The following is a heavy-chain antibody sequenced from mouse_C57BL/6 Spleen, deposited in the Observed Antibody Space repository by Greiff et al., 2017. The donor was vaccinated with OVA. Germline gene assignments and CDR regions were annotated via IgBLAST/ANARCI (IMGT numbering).Heavy chain of an antibody. CDR3: TRDKGYGNSWYFDV. CDR1: GFTFSSYA. J-gene: IGHJ1*03. V-gene: IGHV5-9-1*02. CDR2: ISSGGDYI. Sequence: EVQGVESGEGLVKPGGSLKLSCAASGFTFSSYAMSWVRQTPEKRLEWVAYISSGGDYIYYADTVKGRFTISRDNARNTLYLQMSSLKSEDTAMYYCTRDKGYGNSWYFDVWGTGTTVTVSS. D-gene: IGHD2-1*01.